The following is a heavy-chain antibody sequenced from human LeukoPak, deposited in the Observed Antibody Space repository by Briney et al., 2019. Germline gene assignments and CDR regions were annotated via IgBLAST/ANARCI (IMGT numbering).Heavy chain of an antibody. J-gene: IGHJ6*02. CDR3: ARGDVGATLDFYYFDMDV. V-gene: IGHV4-34*09. Sequence: SGPGLVKPSQTLSLTCAVYSGSFSSYYWSWIRQPPGKGLEWIGEINHSGSTNYNPSLKSRVTISVDTSKNQFSLKLSSVTAADTAVYYCARGDVGATLDFYYFDMDVWGRGTTVTVSS. CDR1: SGSFSSYY. CDR2: INHSGST. D-gene: IGHD1-26*01.